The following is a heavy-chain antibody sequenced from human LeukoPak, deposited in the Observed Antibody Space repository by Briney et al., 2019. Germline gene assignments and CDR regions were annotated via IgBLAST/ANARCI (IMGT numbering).Heavy chain of an antibody. CDR1: GGSISSSSYY. Sequence: SETLSLTCTVSGGSISSSSYYWGWIRQPPGKGLEWIGSIYYSGSTYYNPSLKSRVTISVDTSKNQFSLKLSSVTAADTAVYYCARQLYNWFDPWGQGTLVTVSS. CDR2: IYYSGST. J-gene: IGHJ5*02. CDR3: ARQLYNWFDP. V-gene: IGHV4-39*01.